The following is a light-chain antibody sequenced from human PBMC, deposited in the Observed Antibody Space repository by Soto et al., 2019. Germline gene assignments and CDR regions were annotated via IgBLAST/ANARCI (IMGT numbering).Light chain of an antibody. CDR3: IPDYNYPWT. J-gene: IGKJ1*01. CDR2: AAS. Sequence: AIQMTQSPSSLSASVGDRVTITCRASQGIRNDLGWYQQKPGKAPKLLIYAASSLQSGVPSRFSGSGSGTEFTLTISSLQPEDFATYYCIPDYNYPWTFGQVTKVDIK. CDR1: QGIRND. V-gene: IGKV1-6*01.